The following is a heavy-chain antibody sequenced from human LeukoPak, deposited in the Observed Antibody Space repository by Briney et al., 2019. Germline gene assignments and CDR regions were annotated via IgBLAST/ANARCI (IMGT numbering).Heavy chain of an antibody. Sequence: GGSLRLSCAASGFTFSSYSMNWVRQAPGKGLEWVSSISSSSYIYYADSVKGRFTISRDNTKNSLYLQMNSLRAEDTAVYYCARLSESAAADDYWGQGTLVTVSS. CDR2: ISSSSYI. CDR1: GFTFSSYS. CDR3: ARLSESAAADDY. J-gene: IGHJ4*02. V-gene: IGHV3-21*01. D-gene: IGHD6-13*01.